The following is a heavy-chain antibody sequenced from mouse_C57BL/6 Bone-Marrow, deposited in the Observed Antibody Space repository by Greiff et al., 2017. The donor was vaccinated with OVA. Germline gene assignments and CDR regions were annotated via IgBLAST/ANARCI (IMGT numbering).Heavy chain of an antibody. CDR2: ISSGGSYT. CDR1: GFTFSSYG. Sequence: EVQLVESGGDLVKPGGSLKLSCAASGFTFSSYGMSWVRQTPDKRLEWVATISSGGSYTYYPDSVKGRFTISRDNAKNTLYLQMSSLKSEDTAMYYCARRAEGDYWGQGTTLTVSS. CDR3: ARRAEGDY. V-gene: IGHV5-6*01. J-gene: IGHJ2*01.